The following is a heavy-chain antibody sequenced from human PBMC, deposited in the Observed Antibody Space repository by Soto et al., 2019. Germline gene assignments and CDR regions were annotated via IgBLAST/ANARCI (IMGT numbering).Heavy chain of an antibody. V-gene: IGHV3-21*02. D-gene: IGHD6-13*01. Sequence: EVQLVESGGGLVKPVGSLRLSCEASGFTFRSFTMNWVRQAPGKGLEWVSTISSNSAYIYYTDALRGRFTISRDNAKNTLHLQRNCVRAEDTAVYYCTRDASRDSSARGWFDPWGPGTLVTVSS. CDR2: ISSNSAYI. CDR1: GFTFRSFT. CDR3: TRDASRDSSARGWFDP. J-gene: IGHJ5*02.